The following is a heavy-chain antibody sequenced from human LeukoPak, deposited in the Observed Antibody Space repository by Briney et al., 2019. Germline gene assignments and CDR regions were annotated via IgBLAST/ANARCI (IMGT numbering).Heavy chain of an antibody. CDR2: ISHSGGAI. CDR1: GFTFSDYN. J-gene: IGHJ4*02. D-gene: IGHD1-20*01. V-gene: IGHV3-11*01. CDR3: TRYNWNEFAVDY. Sequence: KPGGSLRLSCVASGFTFSDYNMNWIRQAPGKGMEWLSYISHSGGAIYYADSVRGRFTISRDNAKKSLYLQMNSLNAEDTAVYYCTRYNWNEFAVDYGGQGTLVTVSS.